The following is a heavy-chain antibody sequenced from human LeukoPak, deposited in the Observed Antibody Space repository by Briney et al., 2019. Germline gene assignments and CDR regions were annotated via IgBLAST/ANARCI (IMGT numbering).Heavy chain of an antibody. CDR3: ARANLRWFDP. CDR2: INHSGST. CDR1: GGSFSCYY. V-gene: IGHV4-34*01. J-gene: IGHJ5*02. Sequence: PSETLSLTCAVYGGSFSCYYWSWIRQPPGKWLEWIGEINHSGSTNYNPSLKSRVTISVDTSKNQFSLKLSSVTAADTAVYYCARANLRWFDPWGQGTLVTVSS.